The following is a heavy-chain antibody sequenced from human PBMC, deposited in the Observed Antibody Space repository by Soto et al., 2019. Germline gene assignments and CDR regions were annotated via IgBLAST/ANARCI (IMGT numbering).Heavy chain of an antibody. CDR2: IYPGDSDT. V-gene: IGHV5-51*01. CDR1: GYSFTSYW. J-gene: IGHJ6*02. D-gene: IGHD2-15*01. CDR3: ARQRTRYCSGGSCSQGGYYYYGMDV. Sequence: GESLKISCKGSGYSFTSYWIGWVRQMPGKGLEWMGIIYPGDSDTRYSPSFQGQVTISADKSISTAYLQWSSLKASDTVMYYCARQRTRYCSGGSCSQGGYYYYGMDVWGQGTTVTVSS.